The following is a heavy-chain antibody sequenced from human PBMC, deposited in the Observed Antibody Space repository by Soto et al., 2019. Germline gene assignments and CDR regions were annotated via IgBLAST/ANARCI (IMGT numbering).Heavy chain of an antibody. J-gene: IGHJ6*03. Sequence: ASVKVSCKASGGTFSSYAISWVRQAPGQGLEWMGGIIPIFGTANYAQKFQGRVTITADDSTSTAYMELSSLRSEDTAVYYCARAFIPRTGYYYYYMDVWGKGTTVTVSS. CDR2: IIPIFGTA. CDR1: GGTFSSYA. V-gene: IGHV1-69*13. D-gene: IGHD7-27*01. CDR3: ARAFIPRTGYYYYYMDV.